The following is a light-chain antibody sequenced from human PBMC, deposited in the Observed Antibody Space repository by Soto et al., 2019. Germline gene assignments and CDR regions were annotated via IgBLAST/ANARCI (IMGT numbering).Light chain of an antibody. J-gene: IGKJ1*01. CDR2: WAS. V-gene: IGKV4-1*01. Sequence: DIVMTQSPDSLAVSLGERATINCKSSQSVLYSSDNKNYLGWFQQKQGQPPKLPIYWASTRESVVPGRFSDRGSGTDFTLTISSLQADDVAVYYCQQYYSIPRTFGHGTKVEIK. CDR3: QQYYSIPRT. CDR1: QSVLYSSDNKNY.